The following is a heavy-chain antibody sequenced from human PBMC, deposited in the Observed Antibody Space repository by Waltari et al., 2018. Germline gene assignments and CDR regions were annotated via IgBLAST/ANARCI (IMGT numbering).Heavy chain of an antibody. J-gene: IGHJ4*02. CDR2: ISYDGSNK. D-gene: IGHD3-3*01. CDR1: GFTFSSYA. Sequence: QVQLVESGGGVVQPGRSLRLSCAASGFTFSSYAMHWVRQAPGKGLEWVAVISYDGSNKYYADSVKGRFTISRDNAKNSLYLQMNSLRAEDTAVYYCARGAEWKFDYWGQGTLVTVSS. CDR3: ARGAEWKFDY. V-gene: IGHV3-30-3*01.